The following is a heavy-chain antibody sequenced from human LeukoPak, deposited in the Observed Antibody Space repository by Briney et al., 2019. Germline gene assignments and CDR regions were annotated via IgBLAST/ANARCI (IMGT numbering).Heavy chain of an antibody. D-gene: IGHD3-10*01. V-gene: IGHV4-4*07. CDR2: IYTSGST. CDR3: ARERASNHYGSGSYYMDV. CDR1: GGSISSYY. Sequence: PSETLSLTCTVSGGSISSYYWSWIRQPAGKGLEWIGRIYTSGSTNYNPSLKSRVTMSVDTSKNQFSLKLSSVTAADTAVYYCARERASNHYGSGSYYMDVWGKGTTVTISS. J-gene: IGHJ6*03.